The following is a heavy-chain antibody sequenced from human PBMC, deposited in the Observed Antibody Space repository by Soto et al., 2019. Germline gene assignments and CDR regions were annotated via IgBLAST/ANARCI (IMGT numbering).Heavy chain of an antibody. Sequence: EVQLLESGGGLVQPGGSLRLSCAASGFTFSSYAMNWVRQAPGKGLEWVSVISGSDGSTYYADSVKGRFTISRGNSTTSLNVQMNSLRAEDTAVYYWARRRGSWYFEYGGQGTLVTVSS. J-gene: IGHJ4*02. CDR1: GFTFSSYA. CDR2: ISGSDGST. D-gene: IGHD6-13*01. CDR3: ARRRGSWYFEY. V-gene: IGHV3-23*01.